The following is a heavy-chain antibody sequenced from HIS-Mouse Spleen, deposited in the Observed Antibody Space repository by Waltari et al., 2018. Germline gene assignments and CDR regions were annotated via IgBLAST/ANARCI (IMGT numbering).Heavy chain of an antibody. CDR1: GFSLSTSGMS. Sequence: QVTLRESGPALVKPTQTLTLTCTFSGFSLSTSGMSVRWIRQPPGKALEWLARIDWDDDKYYSTSLKTRLTISKDTSKNQVVLTMTNMDPVDTATYYCARIAEGYTSGWYAFDYWGQGTLVTVSS. CDR2: IDWDDDK. V-gene: IGHV2-70*15. D-gene: IGHD6-19*01. CDR3: ARIAEGYTSGWYAFDY. J-gene: IGHJ4*02.